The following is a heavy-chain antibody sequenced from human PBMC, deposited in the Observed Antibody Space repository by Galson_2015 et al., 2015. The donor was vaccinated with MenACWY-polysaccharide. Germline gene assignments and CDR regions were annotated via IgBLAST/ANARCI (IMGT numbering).Heavy chain of an antibody. Sequence: SLRLSCAASDFTFSAHGMHWVRQAPGKGLEWVAAIWYDRGKRYYAASVKGRFTISRDDATNSLYLQMDSPTADDTAVYFCTRDSSDCYKYDMDVWGQGTTVTVSS. CDR1: DFTFSAHG. CDR2: IWYDRGKR. D-gene: IGHD2-21*01. V-gene: IGHV3-33*01. J-gene: IGHJ6*02. CDR3: TRDSSDCYKYDMDV.